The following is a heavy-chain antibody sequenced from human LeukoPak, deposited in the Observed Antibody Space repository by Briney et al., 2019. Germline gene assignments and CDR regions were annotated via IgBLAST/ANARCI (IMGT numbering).Heavy chain of an antibody. CDR1: GGSISSSSYY. Sequence: SSETLSLTCTVSGGSISSSSYYWGWIRQPPGKGLEWIGSIYYSGSTYYNPSLKSRVTISVDTSKNQFSLKLSSVTAADTAVYYCARAFPTYYDILTGYYFPPPTNWFDPWGQGTLVTVSS. V-gene: IGHV4-39*07. CDR3: ARAFPTYYDILTGYYFPPPTNWFDP. D-gene: IGHD3-9*01. J-gene: IGHJ5*02. CDR2: IYYSGST.